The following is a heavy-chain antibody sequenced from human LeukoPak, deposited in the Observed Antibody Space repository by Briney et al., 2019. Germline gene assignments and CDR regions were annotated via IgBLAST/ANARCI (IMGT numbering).Heavy chain of an antibody. CDR2: IYQGGSET. Sequence: PGGSLRLSCTVSGFTFSAHRMSWVRQAPGKGLEWVANIYQGGSETHYVDSVKGRFTISRDNAKNSLYLHLSRLRAEDTAVYYCAREGTFGYHYFDYWGKGALVTVSS. CDR3: AREGTFGYHYFDY. CDR1: GFTFSAHR. D-gene: IGHD3-3*01. J-gene: IGHJ4*02. V-gene: IGHV3-7*01.